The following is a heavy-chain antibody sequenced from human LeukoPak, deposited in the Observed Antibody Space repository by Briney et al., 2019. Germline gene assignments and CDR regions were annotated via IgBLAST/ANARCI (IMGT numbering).Heavy chain of an antibody. CDR3: ARDRSGYDRIPSY. CDR1: GYTFTSYA. Sequence: ASVKVPCKASGYTFTSYAMHWVRQAPGQRLEWMGWINAGNGNTKYSQKFQGRVTITRDTSASTAYMELSSLRSEDTAVYYCARDRSGYDRIPSYWGQGTLVTVSS. V-gene: IGHV1-3*01. D-gene: IGHD5-12*01. CDR2: INAGNGNT. J-gene: IGHJ4*02.